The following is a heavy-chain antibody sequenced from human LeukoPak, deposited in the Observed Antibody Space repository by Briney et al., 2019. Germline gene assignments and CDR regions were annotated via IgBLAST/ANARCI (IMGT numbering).Heavy chain of an antibody. J-gene: IGHJ4*02. V-gene: IGHV3-30-3*01. CDR2: ISYDGSNK. Sequence: PGRSLRLSCAASGFTFSSYAMHWVRQAPGKGLEWVAVISYDGSNKYYADSVKGRFTISRDNSKNTLYLQMNSLRAEDTAVYYCARDQSGSYFGGYWGQGTLVTVSS. CDR3: ARDQSGSYFGGY. D-gene: IGHD1-26*01. CDR1: GFTFSSYA.